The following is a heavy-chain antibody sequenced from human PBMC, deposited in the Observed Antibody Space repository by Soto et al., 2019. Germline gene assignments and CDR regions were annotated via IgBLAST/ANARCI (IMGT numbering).Heavy chain of an antibody. J-gene: IGHJ4*02. V-gene: IGHV3-15*01. D-gene: IGHD2-15*01. Sequence: GGSLRLSCAASGFTFSNAWMSWVRQAPGKGLEWVGRIKSKTDGGTTDYAAPVKGRFTISRDDSKNTLYLQMNSLRAEDTAVNYCANSYCSGGSCYGSNFDYWGQGTLVTVSS. CDR3: ANSYCSGGSCYGSNFDY. CDR2: IKSKTDGGTT. CDR1: GFTFSNAW.